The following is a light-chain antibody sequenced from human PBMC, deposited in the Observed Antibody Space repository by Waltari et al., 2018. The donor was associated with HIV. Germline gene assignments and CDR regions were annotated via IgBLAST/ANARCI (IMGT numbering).Light chain of an antibody. CDR3: QSYDSSNYWV. J-gene: IGLJ3*02. CDR1: SGSIARNY. Sequence: NFMLTQPHSMSESPGKTVTISCTRSSGSIARNYVQWYQQRPGSAPTIVIFEDNQRPSGVPDRFSGSIDSSSNSASLTISGLKTEDEADYYCQSYDSSNYWVFGGGTKLTVL. CDR2: EDN. V-gene: IGLV6-57*03.